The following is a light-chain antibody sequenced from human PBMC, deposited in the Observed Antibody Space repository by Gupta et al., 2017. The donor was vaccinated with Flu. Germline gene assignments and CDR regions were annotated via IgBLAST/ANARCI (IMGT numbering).Light chain of an antibody. J-gene: IGKJ3*01. CDR1: QGISSY. V-gene: IGKV1-9*01. CDR3: QTLKRDPFT. CDR2: AAS. Sequence: DLQLTQSPSFLSASVGARVTITCRASQGISSYLAWYQQKPGKAPKLLIYAASTLQSGVPSRFSGSGSGTECTLTISSLQPEDGATDYGQTLKRDPFTFGPGTKVDIK.